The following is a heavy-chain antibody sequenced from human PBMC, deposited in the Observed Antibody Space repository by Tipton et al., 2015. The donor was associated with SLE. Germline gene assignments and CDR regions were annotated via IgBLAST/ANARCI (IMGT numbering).Heavy chain of an antibody. D-gene: IGHD2-15*01. Sequence: TLSLTCTVSGGSISSGSHYWGWIRQSPGKGLEWIGSIYHSGSTYYNPSLQSRVTISQDTSKNLFSLKLTSVTAADTAVYYCARWWNYWGQGTLVTVSS. CDR2: IYHSGST. CDR3: ARWWNY. V-gene: IGHV4-39*07. J-gene: IGHJ4*02. CDR1: GGSISSGSHY.